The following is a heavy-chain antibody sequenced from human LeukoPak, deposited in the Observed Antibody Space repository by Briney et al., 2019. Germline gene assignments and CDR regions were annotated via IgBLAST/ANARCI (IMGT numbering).Heavy chain of an antibody. CDR3: TTETF. CDR2: IKSKTVGGTI. J-gene: IGHJ4*02. CDR1: GLTFSKAW. D-gene: IGHD3-16*01. Sequence: GGSLRLSCAASGLTFSKAWMTWVRQAPGKGLEWVGRIKSKTVGGTIEYATPVRGRFTISRDDSKNTFYVQMNSLKTEDTAVYYCTTETFWGQGTLVTVSS. V-gene: IGHV3-15*01.